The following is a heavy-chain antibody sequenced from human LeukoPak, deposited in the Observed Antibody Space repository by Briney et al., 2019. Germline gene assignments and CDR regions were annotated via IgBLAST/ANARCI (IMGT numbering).Heavy chain of an antibody. D-gene: IGHD3-22*01. CDR1: GFTFSSYA. CDR2: ISSSGGNT. V-gene: IGHV3-23*01. CDR3: AKRGYYYDSSGYNYYYYMDV. Sequence: PGVSLRLSCAASGFTFSSYAMSWVRQAPGKGLEWVSGISSSGGNTYYADSVKGRFTISRDNSKNTLYLQMNSLRAEDTAVYYCAKRGYYYDSSGYNYYYYMDVWGKGATVTVSS. J-gene: IGHJ6*03.